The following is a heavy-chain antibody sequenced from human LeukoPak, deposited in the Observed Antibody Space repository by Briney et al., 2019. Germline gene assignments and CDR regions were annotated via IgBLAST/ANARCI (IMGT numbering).Heavy chain of an antibody. Sequence: ASVKVPCKTSGHSFTDYYMHWVRQAPGQGLEWMGWINPNSGGTSSAQKFQGRVTMTRDTSITTVYMEVSWLTSDDTAIYYCARADRLHGGPYLIGPWGQGTLATVSS. J-gene: IGHJ5*02. V-gene: IGHV1-2*02. CDR3: ARADRLHGGPYLIGP. CDR2: INPNSGGT. CDR1: GHSFTDYY. D-gene: IGHD2-21*01.